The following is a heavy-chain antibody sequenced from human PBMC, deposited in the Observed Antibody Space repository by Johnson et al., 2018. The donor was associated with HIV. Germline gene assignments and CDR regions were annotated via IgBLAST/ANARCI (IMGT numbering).Heavy chain of an antibody. V-gene: IGHV3-7*05. Sequence: VQLVESGGGLVQPGGSLRLSCAASGFTFSSYWMSWVRQAPGKGLEWVANIKQDGSEKYYVDSVKGRFTISRDNAKNSLYLQMNSLRTEDTALYYCAKDSKVKRLTADAFDIWGQGTMVTVSS. J-gene: IGHJ3*02. CDR1: GFTFSSYW. CDR3: AKDSKVKRLTADAFDI. D-gene: IGHD4-11*01. CDR2: IKQDGSEK.